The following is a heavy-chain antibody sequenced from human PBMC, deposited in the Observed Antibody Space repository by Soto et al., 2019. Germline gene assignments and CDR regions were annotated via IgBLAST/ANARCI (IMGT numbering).Heavy chain of an antibody. Sequence: GTSVKVSCKASGYTFTGYYMHWVRQAPGQGLEWMGWINPNSGGTNYAQKFQGRVTMTRDTSISTAYMELSRLRCDDTAVYYCASSENSGRYDLDYWGQGTLVTVSA. D-gene: IGHD1-26*01. CDR3: ASSENSGRYDLDY. CDR2: INPNSGGT. J-gene: IGHJ4*02. CDR1: GYTFTGYY. V-gene: IGHV1-2*02.